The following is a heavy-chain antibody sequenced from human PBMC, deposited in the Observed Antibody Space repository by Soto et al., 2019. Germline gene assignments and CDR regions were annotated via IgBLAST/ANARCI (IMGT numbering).Heavy chain of an antibody. Sequence: QAQLVESGGGVVQPGRSLRLTCAASGFTFSTYGMHWVRQAPGKGLEWVSVIWYDGSYKFYADSVKCRFTISRDNSKNTLYLQMNSLRSEDPAVYYCAIARYYDSSGYYSAFDYWGQGTLVTVSS. CDR3: AIARYYDSSGYYSAFDY. CDR1: GFTFSTYG. V-gene: IGHV3-33*01. D-gene: IGHD3-22*01. CDR2: IWYDGSYK. J-gene: IGHJ4*02.